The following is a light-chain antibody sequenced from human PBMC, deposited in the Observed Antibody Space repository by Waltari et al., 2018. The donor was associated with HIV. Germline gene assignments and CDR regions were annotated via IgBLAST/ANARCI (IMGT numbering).Light chain of an antibody. Sequence: QSALTQPPSASGSPGQSVTISCTGISSDAGDANYVSWYQQSPGKAPKLIIYEVSKRPSGVPDRFSASKSGNTASLSVSGLQADDEAHYYCSSYAGSSTWVFGGGTKVTVL. J-gene: IGLJ3*02. CDR1: SSDAGDANY. CDR3: SSYAGSSTWV. V-gene: IGLV2-8*01. CDR2: EVS.